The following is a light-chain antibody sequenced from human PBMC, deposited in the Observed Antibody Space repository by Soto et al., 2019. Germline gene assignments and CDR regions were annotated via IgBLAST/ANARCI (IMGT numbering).Light chain of an antibody. CDR1: QSLLHSNGYNY. CDR3: MQALQTRK. CDR2: LGS. Sequence: DIVMTQSPLSLPVTPGEPASISCRSSQSLLHSNGYNYLDWYLQKPGQSPQLLIYLGSYRASGAPDRFSGRGSGTDCTLKISRVEAEDVGVYYCMQALQTRKFGQGPKVDIK. J-gene: IGKJ1*01. V-gene: IGKV2-28*01.